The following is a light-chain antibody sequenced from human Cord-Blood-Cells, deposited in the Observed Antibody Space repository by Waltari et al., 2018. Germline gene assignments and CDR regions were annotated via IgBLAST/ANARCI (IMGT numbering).Light chain of an antibody. V-gene: IGLV2-23*02. J-gene: IGLJ2*01. CDR1: SSDVGSYNL. Sequence: QSALTQPASVSGSPGQSITISCTGTSSDVGSYNLVSWYQQHPGKAPKLLIYEVSKRPSGVANRFSGSKSGYTASLTISGLQAEDEADYYCCSYAGSSTGVFGGGTKLTVL. CDR3: CSYAGSSTGV. CDR2: EVS.